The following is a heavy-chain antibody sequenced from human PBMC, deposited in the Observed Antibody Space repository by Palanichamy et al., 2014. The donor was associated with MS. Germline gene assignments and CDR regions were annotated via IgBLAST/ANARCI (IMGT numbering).Heavy chain of an antibody. D-gene: IGHD2-15*01. CDR2: IIPILGIA. J-gene: IGHJ6*02. CDR3: AVPRCSGGSCYYAGRVYYYYGMDV. CDR1: GGTFSSYA. V-gene: IGHV1-69*04. Sequence: QVQLVQSGAEVKKPGSSAKVSYKASGGTFSSYAISRVRQAPGQGLEWMGRIIPILGIANYVQKFQGRVTITADKSTSTAYMELSSLRSEDTAVYYCAVPRCSGGSCYYAGRVYYYYGMDVWGQGTTVTVSS.